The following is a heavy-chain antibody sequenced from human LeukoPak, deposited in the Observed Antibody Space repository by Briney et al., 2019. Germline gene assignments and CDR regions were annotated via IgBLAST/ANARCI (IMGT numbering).Heavy chain of an antibody. V-gene: IGHV3-33*08. CDR3: ARGDSSSWYGYYYYYYGMDV. J-gene: IGHJ6*02. CDR2: IWYDGSNK. D-gene: IGHD6-13*01. CDR1: GFTFSSYA. Sequence: GGSLRLSCAASGFTFSSYAMSWVRQAPGKGLEWVAVIWYDGSNKYYADSVKGRFTISRDNSKNTLYLQMNSLRAEDTAVYYCARGDSSSWYGYYYYYYGMDVWGQGTTVTVSS.